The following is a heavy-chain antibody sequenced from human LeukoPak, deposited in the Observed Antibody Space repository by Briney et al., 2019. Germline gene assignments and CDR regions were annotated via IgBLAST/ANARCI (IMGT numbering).Heavy chain of an antibody. CDR1: GFTFSSYG. Sequence: PGGSLRLSCAASGFTFSSYGMHWVRQAPGKGLEWVAFIRYDGSNKYYADSVKGRFTISRDNSKNTLYLQMNSLRAEDTAVYYCAKDLYYDSSGPLGPFDYWGQGTLVTVSS. J-gene: IGHJ4*02. CDR2: IRYDGSNK. CDR3: AKDLYYDSSGPLGPFDY. V-gene: IGHV3-30*02. D-gene: IGHD3-22*01.